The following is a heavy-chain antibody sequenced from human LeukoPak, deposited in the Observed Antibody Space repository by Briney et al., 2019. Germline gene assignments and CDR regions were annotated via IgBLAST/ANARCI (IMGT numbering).Heavy chain of an antibody. J-gene: IGHJ5*02. CDR3: ARGNFYYYGSGNWFDP. V-gene: IGHV1-2*02. Sequence: GASVTVSCMSSGYTFTGYYMHWVRPAPGQGLEWVGWINPNSGGTNYAQKFQGRVTMTRDTSISTAYMELSSLRSEDTAVYYCARGNFYYYGSGNWFDPWGQGTLVTVSS. D-gene: IGHD3-10*01. CDR2: INPNSGGT. CDR1: GYTFTGYY.